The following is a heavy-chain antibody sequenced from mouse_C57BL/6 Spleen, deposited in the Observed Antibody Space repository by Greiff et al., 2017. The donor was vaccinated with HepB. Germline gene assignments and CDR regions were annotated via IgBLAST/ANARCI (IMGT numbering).Heavy chain of an antibody. CDR1: GYTFTSYW. V-gene: IGHV1-52*01. CDR2: IDPSDSET. Sequence: QVQLQQPGAELVRPGSSVKLSCKASGYTFTSYWMHWVKQRPIQGLEWIGNIDPSDSETHYNQKFKDKATLTVDKSSSPAYMQLSSLTSEDSAVYYCARRKGPYWYFDVWGTGTTVTVSS. CDR3: ARRKGPYWYFDV. J-gene: IGHJ1*03.